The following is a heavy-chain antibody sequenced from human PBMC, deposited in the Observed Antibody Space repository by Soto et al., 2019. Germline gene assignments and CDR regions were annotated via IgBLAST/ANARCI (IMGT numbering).Heavy chain of an antibody. J-gene: IGHJ6*02. CDR1: GFTFSHYW. V-gene: IGHV3-7*01. D-gene: IGHD3-10*01. CDR2: VDQDGGET. CDR3: ARDAGVMDV. Sequence: GGSLRLSCGASGFTFSHYWMSWVRQAPGKGLEWVAFVDQDGGETHYADSVKGRFTVSRDNAKNSLYLQMNSLRAENTAVYYCARDAGVMDVWGQGTPVTVSS.